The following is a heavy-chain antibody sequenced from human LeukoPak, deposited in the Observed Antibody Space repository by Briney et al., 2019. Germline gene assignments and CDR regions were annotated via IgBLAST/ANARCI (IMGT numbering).Heavy chain of an antibody. V-gene: IGHV3-48*02. D-gene: IGHD1-26*01. CDR3: ARDPGRKYGIDV. J-gene: IGHJ6*02. CDR1: GFIFSSYS. CDR2: ISSSSSTI. Sequence: QPGGSLRLSCAASGFIFSSYSMNWVRQAPGKGLEWASYISSSSSTIYYADSVKGRFTISRDNAKNSLYLQMSSLRDEDTAVYYCARDPGRKYGIDVWGQGTTVTVSS.